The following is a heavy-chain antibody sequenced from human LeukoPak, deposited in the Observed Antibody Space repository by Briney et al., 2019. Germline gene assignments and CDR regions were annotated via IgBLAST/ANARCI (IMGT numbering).Heavy chain of an antibody. CDR2: INPNSGGT. J-gene: IGHJ4*02. D-gene: IGHD6-19*01. CDR3: AKPVPGSGWSFDY. Sequence: ASAKVSCKASGYTFTGYYMHRVRQAPGQGLEWMGWINPNSGGTNYAQKFQGRVTMTRDTSISTAYMELSRLRSDDTAVYYCAKPVPGSGWSFDYWGQGTLVTVSS. V-gene: IGHV1-2*02. CDR1: GYTFTGYY.